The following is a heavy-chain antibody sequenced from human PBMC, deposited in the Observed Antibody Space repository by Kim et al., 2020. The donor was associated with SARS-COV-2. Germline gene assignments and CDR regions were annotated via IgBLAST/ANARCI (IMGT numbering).Heavy chain of an antibody. D-gene: IGHD3-9*01. Sequence: ASVKVSCKASGYTFTSYGISWVRQAPGQGLEWMGWISAYNGNTNYAQKLQGRVTMTTDTSTSTAYMELRSLRSDDTAVYYCARDQEYYDILTGYWEGNWFDPWGQGTLVTVSS. CDR2: ISAYNGNT. CDR1: GYTFTSYG. J-gene: IGHJ5*02. CDR3: ARDQEYYDILTGYWEGNWFDP. V-gene: IGHV1-18*01.